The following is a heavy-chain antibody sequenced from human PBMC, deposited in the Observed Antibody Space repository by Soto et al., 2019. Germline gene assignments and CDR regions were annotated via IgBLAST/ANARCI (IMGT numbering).Heavy chain of an antibody. Sequence: SETLSLTCTVSGGSISSNYWTWIRQPPGKGLEWIGYIYYTGSTSYNSSFKSRVTISLDTPKNLFSLSLSSVTAADTAVYYCARIAGTNVDKWGQGPPLTVSS. D-gene: IGHD2-21*01. J-gene: IGHJ4*02. CDR3: ARIAGTNVDK. V-gene: IGHV4-59*08. CDR1: GGSISSNY. CDR2: IYYTGST.